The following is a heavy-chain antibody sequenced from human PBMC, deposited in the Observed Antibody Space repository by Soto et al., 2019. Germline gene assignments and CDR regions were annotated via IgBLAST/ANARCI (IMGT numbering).Heavy chain of an antibody. V-gene: IGHV3-21*01. J-gene: IGHJ4*02. D-gene: IGHD6-6*01. CDR2: VSSGSSNI. Sequence: EVELVESGGGLVKPGESLKLSCAASGFTFRTYNMIWVRQAPGKGLEWLASVSSGSSNIYYAASVKGRFTISRDNAQKSLFLQINSLSAEDTAVYYCARQYPSSSRHFDHWGQGTLVTVSA. CDR3: ARQYPSSSRHFDH. CDR1: GFTFRTYN.